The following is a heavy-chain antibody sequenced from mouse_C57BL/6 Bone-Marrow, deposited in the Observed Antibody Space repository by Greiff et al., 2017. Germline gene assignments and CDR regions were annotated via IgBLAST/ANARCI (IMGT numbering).Heavy chain of an antibody. D-gene: IGHD2-2*01. CDR1: GYAFSSYW. J-gene: IGHJ3*01. Sequence: QVQLQQSGAELVKPGASVKISCKASGYAFSSYWMNWVKQRPGKGLEWIGQIYPGDGDTNYNGKFKGKATLTADKSSSTAYMQLSSLTSEDSAVYFGATGLYYGYETWFAYWGQGTLVTVSA. CDR2: IYPGDGDT. CDR3: ATGLYYGYETWFAY. V-gene: IGHV1-80*01.